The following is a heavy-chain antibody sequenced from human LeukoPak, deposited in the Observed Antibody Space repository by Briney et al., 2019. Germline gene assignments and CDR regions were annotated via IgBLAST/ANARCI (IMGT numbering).Heavy chain of an antibody. CDR2: IYTSGST. D-gene: IGHD1-20*01. CDR3: ASGRSNWNAYY. Sequence: SQTLSLTCTVSGGSISSGSYYWTWIRQPAGKGLEWIGRIYTSGSTNYNPSLKSRVTISVDTSKNQFSLKLSSVTAADTAVYYCASGRSNWNAYYWGQGTLVTVSS. J-gene: IGHJ4*02. V-gene: IGHV4-61*02. CDR1: GGSISSGSYY.